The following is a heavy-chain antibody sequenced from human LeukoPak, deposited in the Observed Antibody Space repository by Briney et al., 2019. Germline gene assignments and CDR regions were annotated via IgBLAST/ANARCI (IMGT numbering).Heavy chain of an antibody. D-gene: IGHD1-26*01. CDR1: GFTFSSYN. CDR3: ARASGSYFIDY. J-gene: IGHJ4*02. CDR2: ISSSSSYI. V-gene: IGHV3-21*01. Sequence: GGSLRLSCAASGFTFSSYNMNWVRQAPGKGLEWVSSISSSSSYIYYADSVKGRFTISRDNAKDSLYLQMNSLRAEDTAVYYCARASGSYFIDYWGQGTLVTVSS.